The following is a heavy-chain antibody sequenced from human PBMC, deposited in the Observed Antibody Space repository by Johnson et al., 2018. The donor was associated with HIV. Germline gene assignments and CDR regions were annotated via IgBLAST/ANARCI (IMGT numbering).Heavy chain of an antibody. J-gene: IGHJ3*02. CDR2: FYRNGGST. CDR1: GFTLDDYD. Sequence: VQLVESGGGVVRPGGSLRLSCVASGFTLDDYDMSWVRQAPGKGLEWVCGFYRNGGSTGYAAAVKGRCTISRDNSKNKLYLQMNSLRAEDTAVYYCARSLPGRGSYYAFDIWGQGTMVTVSS. D-gene: IGHD1-26*01. CDR3: ARSLPGRGSYYAFDI. V-gene: IGHV3-20*04.